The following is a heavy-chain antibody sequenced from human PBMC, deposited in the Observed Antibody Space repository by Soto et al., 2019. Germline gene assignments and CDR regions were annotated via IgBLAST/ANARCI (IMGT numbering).Heavy chain of an antibody. CDR2: IFWDGDK. CDR3: EDSVLGTVCGVVTTTAIYFDF. Sequence: IALNESGPTLVKPRQTLTLTCTFSGFSLTTSGVGVGWISQSPGKAPEGLALIFWDGDKRYSPSLKSRLTLTKDTPSSQAVPTTADLDRADTAAAYREDSVLGTVCGVVTTTAIYFDFWGQGTPLAVS. J-gene: IGHJ4*02. V-gene: IGHV2-5*02. D-gene: IGHD3-3*01. CDR1: GFSLTTSGVG.